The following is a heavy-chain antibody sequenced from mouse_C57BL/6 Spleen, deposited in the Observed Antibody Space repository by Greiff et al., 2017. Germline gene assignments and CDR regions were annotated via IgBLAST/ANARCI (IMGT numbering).Heavy chain of an antibody. Sequence: EVQLQQSVAELVRPGASVKLSCTASGFNITNTYMHWVKQRPEQGLEWIGRIDPANGNTKSAPKFQGKATITADTSSNTAYLQLSSLTSEDTASDYCARIGSSPYYFDDRGQGTTLTVAS. D-gene: IGHD1-1*01. V-gene: IGHV14-3*01. J-gene: IGHJ2*01. CDR3: ARIGSSPYYFDD. CDR2: IDPANGNT. CDR1: GFNITNTY.